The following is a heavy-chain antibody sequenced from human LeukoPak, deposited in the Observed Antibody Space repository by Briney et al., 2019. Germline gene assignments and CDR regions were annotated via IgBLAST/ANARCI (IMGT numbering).Heavy chain of an antibody. V-gene: IGHV4-59*01. CDR3: ARGEDYVDY. CDR1: GGSFSGYY. D-gene: IGHD1-26*01. J-gene: IGHJ4*02. Sequence: SETLSLTCAVYGGSFSGYYWSWIRQPPGKGLEWIGYIYYSGSTNYNPSLKSRVTISVDTSKNQFSLKLSSVTAADTAVYYCARGEDYVDYWGQGTLVTVSS. CDR2: IYYSGST.